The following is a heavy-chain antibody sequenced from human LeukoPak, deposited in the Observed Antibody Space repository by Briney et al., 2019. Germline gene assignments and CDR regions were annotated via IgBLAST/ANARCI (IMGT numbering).Heavy chain of an antibody. V-gene: IGHV4-38-2*02. CDR3: ARGGKVVITGAFDI. Sequence: MPSETLSLTCTVSGYSISSGYYWGWIRQPPGKGLEWIGSIYHSRSTYYNPSLKSRVTIPVDTSKNQFSLKLSSVTAADTAVYYCARGGKVVITGAFDIWGQGAMVTVSS. D-gene: IGHD3-22*01. CDR1: GYSISSGYY. CDR2: IYHSRST. J-gene: IGHJ3*02.